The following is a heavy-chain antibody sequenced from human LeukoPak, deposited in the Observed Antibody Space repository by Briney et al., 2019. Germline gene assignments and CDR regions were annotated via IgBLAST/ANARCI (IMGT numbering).Heavy chain of an antibody. J-gene: IGHJ4*02. V-gene: IGHV1-8*01. D-gene: IGHD6-19*01. CDR1: GYTFTSYD. Sequence: GASVKVSCKASGYTFTSYDINWVRQATGQGLEWMGWMNPNSGNTGYAQKFQGRVTMTRNTSISTAYMELGSLRSEDTAVYYCAAAPRRIAVAGTGYYWGQGTLVTVSS. CDR3: AAAPRRIAVAGTGYY. CDR2: MNPNSGNT.